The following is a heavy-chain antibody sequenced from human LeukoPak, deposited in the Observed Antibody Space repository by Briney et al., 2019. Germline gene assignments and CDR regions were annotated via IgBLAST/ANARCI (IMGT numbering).Heavy chain of an antibody. Sequence: PGGSLRLSCAASGFTFSDYYMSWIRQAPGKGREWLSYINISGTNTHYADSVKGRFTVSRDNAKKSLYLQMNNLRAEDTAVYYCATDGAGFDTWGQGVLVTVSS. CDR2: INISGTNT. CDR3: ATDGAGFDT. V-gene: IGHV3-11*05. CDR1: GFTFSDYY. J-gene: IGHJ5*02.